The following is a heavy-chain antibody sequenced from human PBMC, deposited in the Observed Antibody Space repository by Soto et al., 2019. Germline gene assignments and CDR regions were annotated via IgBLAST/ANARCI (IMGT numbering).Heavy chain of an antibody. J-gene: IGHJ6*02. CDR1: RFTLSSSW. Sequence: GGSLRLSCAASRFTLSSSWMSWVRKATGKGLEWVANIKQDGSEKYYVDSVKGRFTISRDNAKNSLYLQMNSLRAEDTAVYYCAREGLSYYYYGMDVWGQGTTVTVSS. CDR3: AREGLSYYYYGMDV. CDR2: IKQDGSEK. V-gene: IGHV3-7*05.